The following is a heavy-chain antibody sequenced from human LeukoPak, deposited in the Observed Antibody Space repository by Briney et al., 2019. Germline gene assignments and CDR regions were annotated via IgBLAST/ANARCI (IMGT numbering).Heavy chain of an antibody. J-gene: IGHJ6*03. Sequence: GGSLRLSCAASGFSLSGHSMNWVRQAPGKGLEWVSYISASGRTIYYADSVKGRFTISRDNAKNSLYLQMNSLRAEDTAVYYCARDHSSGWLYYYYCMDVWGKGTTVTVSS. CDR1: GFSLSGHS. CDR2: ISASGRTI. V-gene: IGHV3-48*04. D-gene: IGHD6-19*01. CDR3: ARDHSSGWLYYYYCMDV.